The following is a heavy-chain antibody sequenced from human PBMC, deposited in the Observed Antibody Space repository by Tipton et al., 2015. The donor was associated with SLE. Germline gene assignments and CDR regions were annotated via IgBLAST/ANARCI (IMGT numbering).Heavy chain of an antibody. Sequence: TLSLTCAVYGGSFSGYYWSWIRQPPGKGLEWIGEINHSGSTNYNPSLKSRVTISLDTSKNQFSLKLNSATAADTAVYYCARMQEVDYGDYGRDYYYYMDVWGKGTTVTVSS. D-gene: IGHD4-17*01. V-gene: IGHV4-34*01. CDR3: ARMQEVDYGDYGRDYYYYMDV. CDR1: GGSFSGYY. CDR2: INHSGST. J-gene: IGHJ6*03.